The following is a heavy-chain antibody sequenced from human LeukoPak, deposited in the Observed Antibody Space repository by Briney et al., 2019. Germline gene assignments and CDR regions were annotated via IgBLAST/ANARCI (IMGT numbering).Heavy chain of an antibody. Sequence: PGGSLRLSCAASGFTFSSYGMHWVRQAPGKGLEWVAFIRYDGSNKYYADSVKGRFTISRDNSKNTLYLQMNSLRAEDTAVYYCAKLDPHDYNRKDAFDIWGQGTMVTVSS. D-gene: IGHD4-11*01. V-gene: IGHV3-30*02. CDR3: AKLDPHDYNRKDAFDI. CDR2: IRYDGSNK. J-gene: IGHJ3*02. CDR1: GFTFSSYG.